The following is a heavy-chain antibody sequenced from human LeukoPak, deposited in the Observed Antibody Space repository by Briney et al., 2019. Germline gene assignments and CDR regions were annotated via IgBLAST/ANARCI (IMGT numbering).Heavy chain of an antibody. CDR2: ISGSGGST. Sequence: PGGSLRLSCAASGFTFSSYAMSWVRQAPGKGLEWVSAISGSGGSTYYADSVKGRFTISRDNSKNTLYLQMNSLRAGDTAVYYCAKIKGMITFGGVIVYWGQGTLVTVSS. CDR3: AKIKGMITFGGVIVY. V-gene: IGHV3-23*01. J-gene: IGHJ4*02. D-gene: IGHD3-16*02. CDR1: GFTFSSYA.